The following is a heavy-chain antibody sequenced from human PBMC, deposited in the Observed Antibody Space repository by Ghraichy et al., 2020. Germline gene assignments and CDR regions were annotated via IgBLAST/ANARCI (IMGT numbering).Heavy chain of an antibody. CDR1: GFTFSSYA. V-gene: IGHV3-30*04. J-gene: IGHJ6*02. D-gene: IGHD5-18*01. CDR3: ARVGGRDTAMDNLSYYYGMDV. CDR2: ISYDGSNK. Sequence: GGSLRLSCAASGFTFSSYAMHWVRQAPGKGLEWVAVISYDGSNKYYADSVKGRFTISRDNSKNTLYLQMNSLRAEDTAVYYCARVGGRDTAMDNLSYYYGMDVWGQGTTVTVSS.